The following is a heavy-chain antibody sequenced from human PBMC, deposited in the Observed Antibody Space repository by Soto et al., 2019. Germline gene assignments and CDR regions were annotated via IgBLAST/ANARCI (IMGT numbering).Heavy chain of an antibody. J-gene: IGHJ6*02. CDR3: ARDIVLVPFFFGYYGMDV. CDR1: GDSISSGDYY. V-gene: IGHV4-30-4*01. Sequence: SETLSLTCTVSGDSISSGDYYWSWIRQPPGKGLEWIGYIYYSGSTYYNPSLKSRATISVDTSKNQFSLKLSSVTAADTAVYYCARDIVLVPFFFGYYGMDVWGQGTTVTV. CDR2: IYYSGST. D-gene: IGHD2-2*01.